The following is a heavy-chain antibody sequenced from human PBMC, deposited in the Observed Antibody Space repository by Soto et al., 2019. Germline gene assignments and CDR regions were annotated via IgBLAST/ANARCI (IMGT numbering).Heavy chain of an antibody. CDR3: ARASIAAAGGYYYYYYGMDV. V-gene: IGHV1-46*01. CDR2: INPSGGST. Sequence: RASVKVSCKASGYTFTSYYMHWVRQAPGQGLEWMGIINPSGGSTSYAQKFQGRVTMTRDTSTSTVYMELSSLRSEDTAVYYCARASIAAAGGYYYYYYGMDVWGQGTTVTVSS. J-gene: IGHJ6*02. D-gene: IGHD6-13*01. CDR1: GYTFTSYY.